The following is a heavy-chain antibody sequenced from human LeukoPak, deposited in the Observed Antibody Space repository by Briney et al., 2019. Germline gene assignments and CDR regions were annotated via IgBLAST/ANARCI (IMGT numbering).Heavy chain of an antibody. CDR2: VVLIFGTA. D-gene: IGHD4-17*01. V-gene: IGHV1-69*06. J-gene: IGHJ4*02. CDR1: GCTFSNYA. CDR3: ARASTVTTFGHY. Sequence: AVKVSCKASGCTFSNYAISWVRQAPGQGREWMGGVVLIFGTANYAQKFQGRVTITADKSTRTAYMELSSLRSEDTAVYYCARASTVTTFGHYWGQGTLVTVSS.